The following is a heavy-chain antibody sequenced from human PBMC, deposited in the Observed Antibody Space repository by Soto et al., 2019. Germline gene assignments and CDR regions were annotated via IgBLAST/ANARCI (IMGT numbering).Heavy chain of an antibody. CDR2: IYYSGST. J-gene: IGHJ6*02. CDR1: GGSISSSSYY. D-gene: IGHD3-3*01. Sequence: SETLSLTCTVPGGSISSSSYYWCWIRHPPGKGLDWIGSIYYSGSTYYNPSLKSRVTISVDTSKNQFSLKLSSVTAADTAVYYCACHISGDYDFWSGTLIPYYYYGMDVWGQGTTVTVSS. V-gene: IGHV4-39*01. CDR3: ACHISGDYDFWSGTLIPYYYYGMDV.